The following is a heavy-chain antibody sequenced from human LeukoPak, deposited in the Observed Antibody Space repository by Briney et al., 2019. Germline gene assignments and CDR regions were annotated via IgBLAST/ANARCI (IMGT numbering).Heavy chain of an antibody. CDR3: AKDHYWSIDY. Sequence: SGGSLRLSCAASGFDFSSNWMHWVRHAPGQGLVWVSRIKGAGISTNYADSVKGRFTFSRDIAKNTLYLQMNSLRAEDTGVYYCAKDHYWSIDYWGRGTLVTVSS. J-gene: IGHJ4*02. V-gene: IGHV3-74*01. CDR1: GFDFSSNW. CDR2: IKGAGIST. D-gene: IGHD3-3*01.